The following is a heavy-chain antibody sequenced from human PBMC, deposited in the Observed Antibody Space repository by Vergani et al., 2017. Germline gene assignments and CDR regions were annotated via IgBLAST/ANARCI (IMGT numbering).Heavy chain of an antibody. D-gene: IGHD2-2*02. J-gene: IGHJ4*02. Sequence: QVQLVQSGAEVKKPGASVKVSCKASGYTFTSYGISWVRQAPGQGLEWRGWISAYNGNTNYAQKLTGRVTLTTDTSTSTAYMELRSLRSDDTAVYYCARDSDLDCSSTSCYNDYWGQGTLVTVSS. V-gene: IGHV1-18*04. CDR1: GYTFTSYG. CDR2: ISAYNGNT. CDR3: ARDSDLDCSSTSCYNDY.